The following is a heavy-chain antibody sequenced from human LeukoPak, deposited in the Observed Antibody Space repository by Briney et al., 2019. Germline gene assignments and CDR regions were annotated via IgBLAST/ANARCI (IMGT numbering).Heavy chain of an antibody. J-gene: IGHJ4*02. D-gene: IGHD2-2*01. Sequence: SSETLSLTCAVYGGSFSGYYWSWVRQAPGKGLEWVSAISGSGGSTYYADSVKGRFTISRDNSKNTLYLQMNSLRAEDTAVYYCASALEVIVVVPAAGYFDYWGQGTLVTVSS. CDR3: ASALEVIVVVPAAGYFDY. CDR2: ISGSGGST. CDR1: GGSFSGYY. V-gene: IGHV3-23*01.